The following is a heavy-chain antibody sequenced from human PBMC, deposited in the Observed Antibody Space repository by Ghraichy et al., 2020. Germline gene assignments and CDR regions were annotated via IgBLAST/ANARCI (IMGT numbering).Heavy chain of an antibody. Sequence: GGSLRLSCAASGFTFDDYAMHWVRQAPGKGLEWVSLISWDGGSTYYADSVKGRFTISRDNSKNSLYLQMNSLRAEDTALYYCARGAVLSSGPTVDSDFDYWGQGTLVTVSS. D-gene: IGHD6-19*01. J-gene: IGHJ4*02. V-gene: IGHV3-43D*03. CDR3: ARGAVLSSGPTVDSDFDY. CDR1: GFTFDDYA. CDR2: ISWDGGST.